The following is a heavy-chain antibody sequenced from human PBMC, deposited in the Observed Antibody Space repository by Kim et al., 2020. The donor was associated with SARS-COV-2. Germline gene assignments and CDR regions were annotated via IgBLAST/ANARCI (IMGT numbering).Heavy chain of an antibody. CDR3: ARANSSSFPAYYYYGMDV. J-gene: IGHJ6*02. D-gene: IGHD6-13*01. V-gene: IGHV4-34*01. CDR1: GGSFSGYY. Sequence: SETLSLTCAVYGGSFSGYYWSWIRQPPGKGLEWIGEINHSGSTNYNPSLKSRVTISVDTSKNQFSLKLSSVTAADTAVYYCARANSSSFPAYYYYGMDVWGQGTTVTVSS. CDR2: INHSGST.